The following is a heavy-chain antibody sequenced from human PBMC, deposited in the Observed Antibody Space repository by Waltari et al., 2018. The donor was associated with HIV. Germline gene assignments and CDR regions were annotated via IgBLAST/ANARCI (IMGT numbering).Heavy chain of an antibody. J-gene: IGHJ4*02. CDR3: ARVPVPYYDFWSGYSHFDY. D-gene: IGHD3-3*01. V-gene: IGHV4-34*01. CDR2: INHSGST. Sequence: QVQLQQWGAGLLKPSETLSLTCAVYGGSFSGYYWSWIRQPPGQGLEWIGEINHSGSTNYNPSLKSRVTISVDTSKNQFSLNLSSVTAADTAVYYCARVPVPYYDFWSGYSHFDYWGQGTLVTVSS. CDR1: GGSFSGYY.